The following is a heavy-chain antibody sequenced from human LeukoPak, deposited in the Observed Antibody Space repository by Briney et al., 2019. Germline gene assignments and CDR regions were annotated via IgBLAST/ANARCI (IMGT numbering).Heavy chain of an antibody. Sequence: SVKVSCKASGFTFSNSAMQWVRQTRGQRLEWIGWIVVGSGNTNYAQKFQERVTITRDMSTSTVYMGLSSLRSEDTAVYYCVADVIYESDWGEGTLVTVSS. J-gene: IGHJ4*02. CDR2: IVVGSGNT. CDR3: VADVIYESD. D-gene: IGHD2/OR15-2a*01. CDR1: GFTFSNSA. V-gene: IGHV1-58*02.